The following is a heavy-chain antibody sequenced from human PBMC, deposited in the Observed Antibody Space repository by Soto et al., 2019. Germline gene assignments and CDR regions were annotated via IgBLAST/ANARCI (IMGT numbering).Heavy chain of an antibody. CDR2: LYYTGST. CDR1: GGAIHNSNYY. Sequence: QLQLQESGPGLVKPSETLSLTCSVSGGAIHNSNYYWGWIRQPPGMGLEWIGSLYYTGSTYYNPSLKSRVTMSVDTSNNLLSLNLNAVTAADTAVYYCAKSFFTSRHDAFDLWGQGTVVTVSS. D-gene: IGHD3-16*02. J-gene: IGHJ3*01. CDR3: AKSFFTSRHDAFDL. V-gene: IGHV4-39*01.